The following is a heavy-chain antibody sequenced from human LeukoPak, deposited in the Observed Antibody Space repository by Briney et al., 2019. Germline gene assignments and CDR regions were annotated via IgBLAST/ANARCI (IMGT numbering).Heavy chain of an antibody. Sequence: GGSLRLSCAASGFSFSGYYMSWIRQAPGKGLEWVSYISSSGSTAYYADSVKGRFTISRDNAKNSLYLQMNSLRAEDTAVYYCARGQLGRGQGTLVTVSS. CDR2: ISSSGSTA. V-gene: IGHV3-11*04. CDR3: ARGQLG. CDR1: GFSFSGYY. J-gene: IGHJ4*02. D-gene: IGHD6-13*01.